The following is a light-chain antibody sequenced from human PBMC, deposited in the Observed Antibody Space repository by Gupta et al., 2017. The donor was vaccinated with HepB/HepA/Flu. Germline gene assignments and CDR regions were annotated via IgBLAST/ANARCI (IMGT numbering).Light chain of an antibody. J-gene: IGKJ1*01. V-gene: IGKV1-39*01. CDR1: QSISSY. CDR2: AAS. Sequence: DIQMTQSPSSLSASVGDRVTITCRASQSISSYLNWYQQKPGKAPKLLIYAASSLQSGVPSRFSGSGSGTDFTLTISSLQPEDFATYYCQQCYSTLRTCGQGTKVEIK. CDR3: QQCYSTLRT.